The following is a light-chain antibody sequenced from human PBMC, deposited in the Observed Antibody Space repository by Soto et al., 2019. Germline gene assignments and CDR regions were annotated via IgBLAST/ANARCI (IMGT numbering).Light chain of an antibody. CDR1: LNVSTS. J-gene: IGKJ4*01. V-gene: IGKV3-11*01. CDR2: DAA. Sequence: EIVLTQSPVTLSLSPGERATLSCRASLNVSTSLDWYQQKPGQSPRLLIYDAAHRATGIPVRFSGGGSGTDFTLTISSLEPEDSAVYYCQQRSKWPLTFGGGTKVEIK. CDR3: QQRSKWPLT.